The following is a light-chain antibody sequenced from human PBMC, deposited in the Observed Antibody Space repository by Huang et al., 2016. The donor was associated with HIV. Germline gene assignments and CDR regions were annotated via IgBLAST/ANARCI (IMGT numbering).Light chain of an antibody. CDR3: QQYYTIPYT. CDR2: WAY. J-gene: IGKJ2*01. V-gene: IGKV4-1*01. Sequence: DIVMTQSPDSLAVSLGERATSNCKSSQSVLHNSRNKNYLAWYQQIPGQPPKLLFYWAYTRESWVPDRFSGSGSGTDFTLTISSLQAEDVAVYYCQQYYTIPYTFGQGTKLEIK. CDR1: QSVLHNSRNKNY.